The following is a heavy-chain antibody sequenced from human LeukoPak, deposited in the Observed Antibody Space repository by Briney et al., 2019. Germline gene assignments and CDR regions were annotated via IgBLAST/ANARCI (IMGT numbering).Heavy chain of an antibody. Sequence: GGSLRLSCAASGFTFSSYAMSWVRQAPGKGLEWVSAISGSAGSTYYADSVKGRFTISRDNSKNTLYLQMNSLRAEDTAVYYCAKDHSGWYFADYWGQGTLDTVSS. V-gene: IGHV3-23*01. D-gene: IGHD6-19*01. CDR2: ISGSAGST. CDR3: AKDHSGWYFADY. J-gene: IGHJ4*02. CDR1: GFTFSSYA.